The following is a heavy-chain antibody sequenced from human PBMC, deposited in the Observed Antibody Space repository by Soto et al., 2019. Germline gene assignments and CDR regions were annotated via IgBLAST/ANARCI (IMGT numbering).Heavy chain of an antibody. CDR1: GDTFTFYS. CDR2: INPILSMS. CDR3: ASSYGSGYRAFDY. J-gene: IGHJ4*02. D-gene: IGHD3-10*01. Sequence: QVQLVQSGAEVKKPGSSVRVSCKASGDTFTFYSINWVRQAPGLGREWMGRINPILSMSNYAQRFQGRVKMIAEKYTSSDYMELSSLRSEDTAMYYCASSYGSGYRAFDYWGQGALVTVSS. V-gene: IGHV1-69*02.